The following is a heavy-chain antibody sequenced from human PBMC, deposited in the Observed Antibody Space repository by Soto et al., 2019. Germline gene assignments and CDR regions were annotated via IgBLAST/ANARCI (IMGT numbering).Heavy chain of an antibody. J-gene: IGHJ6*02. D-gene: IGHD3-10*01. CDR3: ARDRGYDAHDYYYNAMNV. CDR2: IRGFSPYT. CDR1: GFTFRTYT. V-gene: IGHV3-21*06. Sequence: GGSLRLSCISSGFTFRTYTMNWVRQAPGKGLEWVSGIRGFSPYTFYAESVRGRFTISRDNAKNSLFLQMDSLRAEDTAVYYCARDRGYDAHDYYYNAMNVWGQGTTVTVSS.